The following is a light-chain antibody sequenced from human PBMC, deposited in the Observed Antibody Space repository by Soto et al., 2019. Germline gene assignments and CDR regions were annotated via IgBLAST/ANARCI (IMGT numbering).Light chain of an antibody. Sequence: QSALTQPASVSGSPGQSITISCTGTSSDVGGYNYVSWYQQHPGKAPKVMIYEVSNRPTGVSIRFSGSKSGNTASLTISGLQAEDEGDYYCSSFTASSTYVFGTGTKVTVL. CDR2: EVS. J-gene: IGLJ1*01. CDR1: SSDVGGYNY. V-gene: IGLV2-14*01. CDR3: SSFTASSTYV.